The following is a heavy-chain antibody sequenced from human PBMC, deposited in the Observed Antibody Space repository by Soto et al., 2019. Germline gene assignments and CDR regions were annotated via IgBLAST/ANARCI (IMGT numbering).Heavy chain of an antibody. CDR3: ASNSCGYTFYDY. J-gene: IGHJ4*02. CDR2: IYYSGST. CDR1: GGSISSGDYY. D-gene: IGHD5-18*01. Sequence: QVQLQESGPGLVKPSQTLSLTCTVSGGSISSGDYYWSWIRQPPGKGLEWIGYIYYSGSTYYNPSLKSRVTTSVDTSKNQFSLKLSSVTAAATAVYYCASNSCGYTFYDYWGQGTLVTVSS. V-gene: IGHV4-30-4*01.